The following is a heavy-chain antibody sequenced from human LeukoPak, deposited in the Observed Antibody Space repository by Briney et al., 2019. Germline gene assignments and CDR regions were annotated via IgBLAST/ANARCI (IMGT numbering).Heavy chain of an antibody. CDR3: ARGGDGYNWGDAFDI. D-gene: IGHD5-24*01. V-gene: IGHV3-30*04. CDR2: ILYDGRTT. CDR1: GFTFRSYT. Sequence: GGSLRLSCAASGFTFRSYTMHWVRQAPGKGLEWVAVILYDGRTTNYAESVRGRFTISRDTSENTLYLQMNNLRAEDTAVYYCARGGDGYNWGDAFDIWGQGTMVTVSS. J-gene: IGHJ3*02.